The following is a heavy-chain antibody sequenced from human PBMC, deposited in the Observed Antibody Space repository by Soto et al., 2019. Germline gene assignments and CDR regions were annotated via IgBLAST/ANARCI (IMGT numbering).Heavy chain of an antibody. J-gene: IGHJ6*03. CDR1: GGSISSSSYY. CDR2: IYYSGST. CDR3: ARHADIVVVPAPYYMAV. D-gene: IGHD2-2*01. V-gene: IGHV4-39*01. Sequence: QLQLQESGPGLVKPSETLSLTCTVSGGSISSSSYYWGWIRQPPGKGLEWIGSIYYSGSTYYNPSLKSRVTISGDTSKNQFSLKLSSVTAADTAVYYCARHADIVVVPAPYYMAVWGKGTTVTVSS.